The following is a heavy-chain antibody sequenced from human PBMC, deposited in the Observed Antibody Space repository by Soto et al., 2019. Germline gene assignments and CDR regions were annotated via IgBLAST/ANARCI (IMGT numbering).Heavy chain of an antibody. V-gene: IGHV4-59*01. CDR3: TRDRAISTAGHYYYYIDV. J-gene: IGHJ6*03. CDR2: IYYSGST. D-gene: IGHD6-13*01. Sequence: SETLSLTCTVSGGSISSYYWSWIRQPPGKRLEWIGYIYYSGSTNYNPSLKSRVTISVDTSKNQFSLKLSSVTAADTAVYYCTRDRAISTAGHYYYYIDVWGKGTTVTVSS. CDR1: GGSISSYY.